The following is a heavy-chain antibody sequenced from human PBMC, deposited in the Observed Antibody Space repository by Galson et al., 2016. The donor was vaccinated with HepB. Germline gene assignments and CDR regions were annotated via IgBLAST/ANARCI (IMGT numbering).Heavy chain of an antibody. D-gene: IGHD2-2*01. CDR1: GDSISSSGFY. CDR3: ARPPETSSWANFDS. J-gene: IGHJ3*02. CDR2: ISYSGIT. Sequence: ETLSLTCTVSGDSISSSGFYWGWIRQSPGKGLEWIGSISYSGITYYNPSLKSRVTISLDTSKNQFSLKMRSMTAADTAVYYCARPPETSSWANFDSGGQGTMVSVSS. V-gene: IGHV4-39*01.